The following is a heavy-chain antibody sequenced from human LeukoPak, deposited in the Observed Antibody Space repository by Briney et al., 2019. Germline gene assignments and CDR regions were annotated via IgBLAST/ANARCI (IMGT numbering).Heavy chain of an antibody. V-gene: IGHV4-59*08. D-gene: IGHD6-19*01. Sequence: SETLSLTCNVSGGSFSSYYWIWIRQPPGKGLEWIGDIYNSGNNKYDPSLRSRVTISADTSKNQFYLNLTSVTAADTAVYFCARAYSTGWYYFDFWGQGTLVTVSS. CDR1: GGSFSSYY. J-gene: IGHJ4*02. CDR3: ARAYSTGWYYFDF. CDR2: IYNSGNN.